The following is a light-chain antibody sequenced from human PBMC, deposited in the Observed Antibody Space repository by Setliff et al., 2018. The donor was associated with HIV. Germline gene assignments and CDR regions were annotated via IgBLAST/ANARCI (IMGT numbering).Light chain of an antibody. Sequence: DIRLTQSPSFLSASVKDRVTVTCRASQDITTFLAWYQQKPGKAPKPLIYAASTLQSGVPSRFSGSGSETEFTLTISRLQPEDFATYYCQQLNSFPLTFGGGTKVDIK. J-gene: IGKJ4*01. CDR3: QQLNSFPLT. CDR1: QDITTF. CDR2: AAS. V-gene: IGKV1-9*01.